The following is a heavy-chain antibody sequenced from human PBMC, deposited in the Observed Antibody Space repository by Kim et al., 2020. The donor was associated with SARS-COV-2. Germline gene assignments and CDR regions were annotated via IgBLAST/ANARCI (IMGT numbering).Heavy chain of an antibody. CDR1: GYSFSNYG. J-gene: IGHJ4*01. CDR2: ISSNSGHT. Sequence: ASVKVSCKASGYSFSNYGLVWARQAPGQGLEWMGWISSNSGHTKYAQNVQGRVTLTTDTSTNTGYMELSSLRSDDTAVCYCAPYYDSNSYRGQWDWGQGTPGTVSS. CDR3: APYYDSNSYRGQWD. D-gene: IGHD3-22*01. V-gene: IGHV1-18*01.